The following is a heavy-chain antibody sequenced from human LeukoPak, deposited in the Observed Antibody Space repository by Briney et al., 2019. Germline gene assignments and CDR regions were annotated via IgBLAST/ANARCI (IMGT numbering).Heavy chain of an antibody. D-gene: IGHD2-8*02. CDR3: ATYRQVLLPFES. CDR1: GFIFSDYA. J-gene: IGHJ4*02. Sequence: PGGSLRLSCAASGFIFSDYAMTWVRQAPGKGLEWVSTIRGSDSNTYYADSVKGRFTISRDNSKNTLYLQMNSLRAEDTAIYYCATYRQVLLPFESWGQGTLVTVSS. CDR2: IRGSDSNT. V-gene: IGHV3-23*01.